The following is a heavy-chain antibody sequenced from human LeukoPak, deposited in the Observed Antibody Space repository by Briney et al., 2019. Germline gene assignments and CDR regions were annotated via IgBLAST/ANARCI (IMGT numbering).Heavy chain of an antibody. CDR2: MYYRGST. D-gene: IGHD6-13*01. CDR1: GGSISSSTYY. J-gene: IGHJ3*01. CDR3: AINSIAAPLDAFDL. V-gene: IGHV4-39*01. Sequence: SETLSLTCTVSGGSISSSTYYWGWIRQPPGKGLEWIGSMYYRGSTYYNPSLKSRVTISADTSKNQFALKVSSVTAADTAVYYCAINSIAAPLDAFDLWGQGTMVTVSS.